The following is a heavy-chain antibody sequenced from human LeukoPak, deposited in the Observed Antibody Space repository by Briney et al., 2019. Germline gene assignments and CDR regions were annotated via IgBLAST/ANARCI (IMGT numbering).Heavy chain of an antibody. J-gene: IGHJ4*02. V-gene: IGHV3-23*01. CDR3: ARWTVTDYFDY. CDR1: GFTFSSYA. D-gene: IGHD4-17*01. Sequence: GGPLRLSCTASGFTFSSYAMSWVRQAPGKGLEWVSGVGGGSGGSTFHADSVKGRLTISRDNSKNTLYLQMNSLRAEDTALYYCARWTVTDYFDYWGQGTLVTVSS. CDR2: VGGGSGGST.